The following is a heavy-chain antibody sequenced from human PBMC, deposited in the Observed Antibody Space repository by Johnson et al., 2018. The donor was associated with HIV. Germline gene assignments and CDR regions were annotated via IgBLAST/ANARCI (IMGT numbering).Heavy chain of an antibody. V-gene: IGHV3-9*01. CDR2: ISWNGGST. CDR1: GFTFDDYA. CDR3: ATFGGGSFQAFDI. J-gene: IGHJ3*02. D-gene: IGHD2-15*01. Sequence: VLLVESGGGLVRPGRSLRLSCAASGFTFDDYAMHWVRQAPGKGLEWVSGISWNGGSTGYADSVKGRFTISRDNAKNSLYLQMNSLRAEDTAVYYCATFGGGSFQAFDIWGQGTMVTVSS.